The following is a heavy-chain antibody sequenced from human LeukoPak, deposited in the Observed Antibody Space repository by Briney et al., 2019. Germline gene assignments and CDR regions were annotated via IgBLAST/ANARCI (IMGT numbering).Heavy chain of an antibody. D-gene: IGHD3-10*01. CDR3: ARERITMVRGVIFSYAFDI. Sequence: SETLSLTCTVSGGSISSYYWSWIRQPAGKGLEWIGRIYTSGSTNYNPSLKSRVTMSVDTSKNQFSLKLSSVTAADTAVYYCARERITMVRGVIFSYAFDIWGQGTMVTVSS. CDR1: GGSISSYY. CDR2: IYTSGST. J-gene: IGHJ3*02. V-gene: IGHV4-4*07.